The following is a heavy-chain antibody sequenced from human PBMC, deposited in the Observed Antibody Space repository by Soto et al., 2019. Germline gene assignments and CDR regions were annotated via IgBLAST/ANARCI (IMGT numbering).Heavy chain of an antibody. CDR1: GGSISSGGYS. CDR3: VRGRGFGVVIIWFDP. CDR2: IYHSGST. V-gene: IGHV4-30-2*01. Sequence: SETLSLTCAVSGGSISSGGYSWSWIRQPPGKGLEWIGYIYHSGSTYYNTSLKSRVTISVDRSKNQFSLKLISVTAADTAVYYCVRGRGFGVVIIWFDPWGQGTLVTVSS. J-gene: IGHJ5*02. D-gene: IGHD3-3*01.